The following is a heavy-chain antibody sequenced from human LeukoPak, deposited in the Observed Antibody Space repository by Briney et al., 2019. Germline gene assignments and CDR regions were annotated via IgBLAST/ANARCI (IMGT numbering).Heavy chain of an antibody. CDR3: ARGTTATGGDYVWGRPPYFDY. CDR1: GGSISSYY. D-gene: IGHD3-16*01. CDR2: IYYSGIT. Sequence: PSETLSLTCTVPGGSISSYYWSWIRQPPGKGVEWMGYIYYSGITNYNPSLKSRVTISVDTSKNQFSLKLSSVTAAATAVYYCARGTTATGGDYVWGRPPYFDYWGQGTLVTVSS. J-gene: IGHJ4*02. V-gene: IGHV4-59*01.